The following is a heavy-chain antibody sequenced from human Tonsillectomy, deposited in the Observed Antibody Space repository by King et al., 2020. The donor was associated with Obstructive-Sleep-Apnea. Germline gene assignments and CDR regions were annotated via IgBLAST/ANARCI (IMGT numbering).Heavy chain of an antibody. D-gene: IGHD2-2*01. CDR3: ARDLGYCSSTSCYNWFDP. J-gene: IGHJ5*02. CDR1: GYTFTGYY. CDR2: INPNSGGT. V-gene: IGHV1-2*02. Sequence: QLVQSGAEVKKPGASVKVSCKASGYTFTGYYMHWVRQAPGQGLEWMGWINPNSGGTNYAQKFQGRVTMTRGTSISPAYMELSRLRYDDTAVYYCARDLGYCSSTSCYNWFDPWGQGTLVTVSS.